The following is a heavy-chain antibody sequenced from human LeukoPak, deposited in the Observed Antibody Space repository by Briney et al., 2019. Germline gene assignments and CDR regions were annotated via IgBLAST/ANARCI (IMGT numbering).Heavy chain of an antibody. CDR3: ARHRASGAAAGTLGY. V-gene: IGHV4-39*01. J-gene: IGHJ4*02. CDR2: IYYSGST. CDR1: GGSISSYY. Sequence: SETLSLTCTVSGGSISSYYWGWIRQPPGKGLEWIGSIYYSGSTYYNPSLKSRVTISVDTSKNQFSLKLSSVTAADTAVYYCARHRASGAAAGTLGYWGQGTLVTVSS. D-gene: IGHD6-13*01.